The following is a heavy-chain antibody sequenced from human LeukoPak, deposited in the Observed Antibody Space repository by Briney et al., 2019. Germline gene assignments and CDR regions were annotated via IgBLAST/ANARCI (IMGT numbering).Heavy chain of an antibody. CDR3: ARDYYGSGSYYYYYGMDV. J-gene: IGHJ6*02. CDR1: GFTFSSYG. V-gene: IGHV3-33*08. D-gene: IGHD3-10*01. Sequence: PGGSLRLSCAASGFTFSSYGMHWVRQAPGKGLEWVAVIWYDGSNKYYADSVKGRFTISRDNSKNTLYLQMNSLRAEDTAVYYCARDYYGSGSYYYYYGMDVWGQGTTVTVSS. CDR2: IWYDGSNK.